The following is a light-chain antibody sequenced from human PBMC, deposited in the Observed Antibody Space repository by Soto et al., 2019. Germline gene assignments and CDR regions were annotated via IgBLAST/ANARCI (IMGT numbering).Light chain of an antibody. J-gene: IGKJ1*01. CDR3: QKYNSAPWT. Sequence: DIQMTQSPSSLSAAVGDRVTLTCRASQGISNYLAWYQQKPVKVPKVLIYAASTLQSGVPSRFSGSGSGTDFTLTITSLQPEDVATYYCQKYNSAPWTFGQGTKVDIK. V-gene: IGKV1-27*01. CDR1: QGISNY. CDR2: AAS.